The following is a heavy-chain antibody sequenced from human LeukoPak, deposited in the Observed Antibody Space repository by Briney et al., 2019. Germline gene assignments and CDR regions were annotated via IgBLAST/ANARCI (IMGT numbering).Heavy chain of an antibody. CDR2: IYPADSDT. CDR3: ARRPPTVVTLSRDALHI. CDR1: GYTFSNYW. D-gene: IGHD4-23*01. V-gene: IGHV5-51*01. J-gene: IGHJ3*02. Sequence: GESLKISCKGSGYTFSNYWIGWVRQMPGKGLEWMGIIYPADSDTTYSPSFRGLVTISADKSINTAYLQWSSPKASDTAMYYCARRPPTVVTLSRDALHIWGQGTMVTVSS.